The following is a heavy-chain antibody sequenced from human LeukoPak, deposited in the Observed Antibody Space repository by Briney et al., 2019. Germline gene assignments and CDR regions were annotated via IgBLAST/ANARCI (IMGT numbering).Heavy chain of an antibody. CDR1: GLTFSSYW. J-gene: IGHJ4*02. CDR3: ASSGSGSDY. CDR2: INSDGSST. Sequence: GGSLRLSCAASGLTFSSYWTYWVRQAPGKGLVWVSRINSDGSSTSYADPAKGRFTISRAHAKNTHYLQMNSLRTEDTAVYYFASSGSGSDYWGQGTLVTVSS. D-gene: IGHD6-25*01. V-gene: IGHV3-74*01.